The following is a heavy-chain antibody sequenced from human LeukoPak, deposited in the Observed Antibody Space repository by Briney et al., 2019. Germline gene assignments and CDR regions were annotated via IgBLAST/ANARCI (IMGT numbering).Heavy chain of an antibody. CDR3: ARDLFKEGYFDY. V-gene: IGHV1-58*02. CDR2: IIVGSGRT. Sequence: ASVKVSCKASGFTFSNSAIQWVRQARGQRLEWIGWIIVGSGRTHYAQNLQERLTITRDMSTNTAYMELSRLRSDDTAVYYCARDLFKEGYFDYWGQGTLVTVSS. J-gene: IGHJ4*02. D-gene: IGHD2-21*01. CDR1: GFTFSNSA.